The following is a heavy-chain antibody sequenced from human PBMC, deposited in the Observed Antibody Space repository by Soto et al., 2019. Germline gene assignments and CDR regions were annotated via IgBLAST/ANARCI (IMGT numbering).Heavy chain of an antibody. CDR3: TKDAEAYDFAFDK. CDR2: ISGSGGST. J-gene: IGHJ3*02. CDR1: GFTFSSYA. D-gene: IGHD3-3*01. V-gene: IGHV3-23*01. Sequence: PGGSLRLSCAASGFTFSSYAMSWVRQAPGKGLEWVSAISGSGGSTYYADSVKGRFTISRDNSKNIMYLQMNSLRVDDTALYYCTKDAEAYDFAFDKWGQGTMVTVSS.